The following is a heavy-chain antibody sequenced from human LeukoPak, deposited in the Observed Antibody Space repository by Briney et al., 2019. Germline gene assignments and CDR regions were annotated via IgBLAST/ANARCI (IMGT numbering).Heavy chain of an antibody. D-gene: IGHD3-10*01. CDR1: GLTFDDYA. V-gene: IGHV3-9*01. J-gene: IGHJ6*02. CDR2: ISWNSGSI. CDR3: AKGSITMVRGVPSGMDV. Sequence: PGGSLRLSCAASGLTFDDYAMHWVRKAPGKGLEWVSGISWNSGSIGYADSVKGRFTISRDNAKNSLYLQKNSLRAEDTALYYCAKGSITMVRGVPSGMDVWGQGTTVTVSS.